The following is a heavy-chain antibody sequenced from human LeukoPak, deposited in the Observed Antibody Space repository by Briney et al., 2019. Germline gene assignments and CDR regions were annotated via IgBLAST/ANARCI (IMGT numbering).Heavy chain of an antibody. J-gene: IGHJ4*02. D-gene: IGHD1-26*01. CDR2: IRSKANSYAT. CDR1: GFTISGSA. V-gene: IGHV3-73*01. Sequence: GGSVRRSCAASGFTISGSARHWLRPASGKGREWVGRIRSKANSYATAYAASVKGRFTISRDDSKNTAYLQMRSLRTEDTDVYYCTRLGSRVGAPCWGKGALVTVSS. CDR3: TRLGSRVGAPC.